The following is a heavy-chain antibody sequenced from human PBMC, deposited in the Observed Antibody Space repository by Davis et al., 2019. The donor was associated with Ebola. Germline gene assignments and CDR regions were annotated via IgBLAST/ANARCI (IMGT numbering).Heavy chain of an antibody. CDR1: GYTFTSYY. CDR2: INPSGGST. Sequence: AASVKVSCKASGYTFTSYYMHWVRQAPGQGLEWMGIINPSGGSTSYAQKFQGRVTMTRDTSTSTVYMELSSLSSDDTAVYYCARGRSMVGTQVGLRYWGQGTLVTVSS. J-gene: IGHJ4*02. CDR3: ARGRSMVGTQVGLRY. D-gene: IGHD4/OR15-4a*01. V-gene: IGHV1-46*01.